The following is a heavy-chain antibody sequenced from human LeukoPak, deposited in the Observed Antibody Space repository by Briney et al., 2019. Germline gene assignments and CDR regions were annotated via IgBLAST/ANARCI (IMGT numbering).Heavy chain of an antibody. CDR1: GFTFSDYY. Sequence: GGSLRLSCAASGFTFSDYYMSWIRQAPGKGLEWVSHIGSSGSTIYYADSVKGRFTISRDNAKNSLYLQMNSLRAEDTAVYYCARGPPIYCSGGSCYDYWGQGTLVTVSS. V-gene: IGHV3-11*01. J-gene: IGHJ4*02. CDR3: ARGPPIYCSGGSCYDY. CDR2: IGSSGSTI. D-gene: IGHD2-15*01.